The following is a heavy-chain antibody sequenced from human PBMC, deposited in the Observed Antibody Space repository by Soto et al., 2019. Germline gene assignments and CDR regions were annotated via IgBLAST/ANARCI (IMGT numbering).Heavy chain of an antibody. CDR3: AKEYEQWLEKCWFDP. J-gene: IGHJ5*02. Sequence: EVHLLESGGGLVQPGGSLRLSCAASGFTFTSYAMSWVRQAPGKGPEWVSAITGSGGSTYYADSVKGRFTISRDNSKNMLYLQMNSLRVEDTAVYYCAKEYEQWLEKCWFDPWGQGTLVTVSS. CDR2: ITGSGGST. D-gene: IGHD6-19*01. V-gene: IGHV3-23*01. CDR1: GFTFTSYA.